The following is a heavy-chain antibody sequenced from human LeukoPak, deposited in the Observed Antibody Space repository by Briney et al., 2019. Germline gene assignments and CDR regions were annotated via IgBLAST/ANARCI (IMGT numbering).Heavy chain of an antibody. CDR3: ARTWIQPAQFDS. J-gene: IGHJ4*02. V-gene: IGHV3-23*01. Sequence: PGGSLRLSCGASGFTFSIYAMSWVRQAPGKGLEWVSAIGGGGDTYYADSVKGRFTISGDTSKNTLYLQMNSLRAEDTAVYYCARTWIQPAQFDSWSQGTLVTVSS. CDR2: IGGGGDT. D-gene: IGHD5-18*01. CDR1: GFTFSIYA.